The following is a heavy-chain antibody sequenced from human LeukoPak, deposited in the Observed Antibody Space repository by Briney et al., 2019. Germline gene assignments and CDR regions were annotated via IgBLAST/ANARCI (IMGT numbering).Heavy chain of an antibody. V-gene: IGHV1-18*01. J-gene: IGHJ4*02. CDR2: ISAYSGNT. D-gene: IGHD3-22*01. Sequence: ASVTVSCKASGYTFTSYGISWVRQAPGQGLEWMGWISAYSGNTNYAQKLQGRVTMTTDTSTSTAYMELRSLRSDDTAVYYCARNDGEYYYDSSGYYLPDYWGQGTLVSVSS. CDR3: ARNDGEYYYDSSGYYLPDY. CDR1: GYTFTSYG.